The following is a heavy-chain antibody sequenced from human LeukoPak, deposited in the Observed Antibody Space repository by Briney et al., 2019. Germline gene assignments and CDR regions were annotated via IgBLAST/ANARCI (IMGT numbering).Heavy chain of an antibody. CDR2: INPSGGST. J-gene: IGHJ4*02. CDR1: GYTFSSYG. CDR3: ARAGVGHYYGSGSSSPYYYFDY. V-gene: IGHV1-46*01. D-gene: IGHD3-10*01. Sequence: ASVKVSCKASGYTFSSYGITWVRQAPGQGLEWMGIINPSGGSTSYAQKFQGRVTMTRDTSTSTVYMELSSLRSEDTAVYYCARAGVGHYYGSGSSSPYYYFDYWGQGTLVTVSS.